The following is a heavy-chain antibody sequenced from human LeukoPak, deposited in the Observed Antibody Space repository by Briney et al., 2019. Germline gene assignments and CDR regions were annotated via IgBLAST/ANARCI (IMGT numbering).Heavy chain of an antibody. CDR1: GYTFTSYD. V-gene: IGHV1-8*01. CDR2: MNPNSGNT. CDR3: ASRDPGGSSTIGEEAFDI. J-gene: IGHJ3*02. Sequence: ASVKVSCKASGYTFTSYDINWVRQATGQGLEWMGWMNPNSGNTGYAQKFQGRVTMTRNTSISTAYMELSSLRSEDTAVYYCASRDPGGSSTIGEEAFDIWGQGTMVTVSS. D-gene: IGHD2-2*01.